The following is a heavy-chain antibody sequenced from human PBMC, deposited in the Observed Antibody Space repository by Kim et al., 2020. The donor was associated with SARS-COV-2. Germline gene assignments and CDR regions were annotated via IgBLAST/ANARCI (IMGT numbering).Heavy chain of an antibody. CDR2: INHSGST. J-gene: IGHJ4*02. CDR3: ASGRLAYDCWNGYYAWKYYMDD. CDR1: GGSFSGYY. D-gene: IGHD3-3*01. V-gene: IGHV4-34*01. Sequence: SETLSLTCAVYGGSFSGYYWSWIRQPPGKGLEWIGEINHSGSTNYNPSLKSRVTISVDTSKNQFSLKLGSVTAADTAVYYCASGRLAYDCWNGYYAWKYYMDDWGQGTPVTVSS.